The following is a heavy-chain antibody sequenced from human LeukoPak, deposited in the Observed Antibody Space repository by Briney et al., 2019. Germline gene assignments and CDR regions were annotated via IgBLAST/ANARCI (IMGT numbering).Heavy chain of an antibody. Sequence: ASVKVSCKASGYIFTSYGVNWVRQAPGQGLEWIGWINTETGNPTYAQGFTGRFVFSLDTSVTTAYLQISSLQAEDTAVYYCARKVWGVYGMDVWGQGTTVTVSS. CDR1: GYIFTSYG. CDR2: INTETGNP. D-gene: IGHD3-16*01. CDR3: ARKVWGVYGMDV. V-gene: IGHV7-4-1*02. J-gene: IGHJ6*02.